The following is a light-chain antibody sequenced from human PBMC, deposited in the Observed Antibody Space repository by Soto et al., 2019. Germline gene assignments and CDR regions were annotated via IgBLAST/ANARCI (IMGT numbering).Light chain of an antibody. V-gene: IGKV1-5*01. CDR1: QNIRNW. J-gene: IGKJ1*01. CDR3: QHYNSYSEA. CDR2: DAP. Sequence: DIQMTQSPSTLSASVGDSVTITCRASQNIRNWLAWYQQEPGKAPNPLIYDAPSLKSGVPARFSGSGSGTEFTLTISSLQPDDFATYYCQHYNSYSEAFGQGTKVDIK.